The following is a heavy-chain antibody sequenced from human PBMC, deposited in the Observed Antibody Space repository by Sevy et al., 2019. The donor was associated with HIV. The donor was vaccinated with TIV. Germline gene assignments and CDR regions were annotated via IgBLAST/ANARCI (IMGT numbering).Heavy chain of an antibody. D-gene: IGHD6-19*01. CDR2: IYTSGST. V-gene: IGHV4-61*02. Sequence: SETLSLTCTVSGGSISSGTYYWSWIRQPAGKGLEWIGRIYTSGSTNYKPFLKSRVTISVDTSKNQFSLKLSSVTAADTAVYYCAREGSSGWYGELDYWGQGTLVTVSS. CDR1: GGSISSGTYY. J-gene: IGHJ4*02. CDR3: AREGSSGWYGELDY.